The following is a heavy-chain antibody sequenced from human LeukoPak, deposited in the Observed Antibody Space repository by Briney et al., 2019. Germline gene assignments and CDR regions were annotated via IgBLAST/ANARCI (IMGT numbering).Heavy chain of an antibody. Sequence: GGSLRLFCAASGRTFSSYAMSWVRQAPGKGLEWVSAISGSGGSTYYADSVKGRFTISRDNSKNTLYLQMNSLRAEDTAVYYCAKGRGGSYYLLDYWGQGTLVTVSS. CDR3: AKGRGGSYYLLDY. D-gene: IGHD1-26*01. V-gene: IGHV3-23*01. CDR2: ISGSGGST. J-gene: IGHJ4*02. CDR1: GRTFSSYA.